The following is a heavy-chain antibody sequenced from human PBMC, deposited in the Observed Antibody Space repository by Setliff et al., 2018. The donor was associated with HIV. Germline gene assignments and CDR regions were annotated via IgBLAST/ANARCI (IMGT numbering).Heavy chain of an antibody. CDR2: ISSSSSTI. V-gene: IGHV3-48*01. Sequence: LRLSCAASGFTFSSYSMNWVRQAPGKGLEWVSYISSSSSTIYYADSVKGRFTISRDNAKNSLYLQMNSLRAEDTAIYYCARLLRGGGDYFDYWGQGTLVTVSS. CDR1: GFTFSSYS. J-gene: IGHJ4*02. CDR3: ARLLRGGGDYFDY. D-gene: IGHD3-10*01.